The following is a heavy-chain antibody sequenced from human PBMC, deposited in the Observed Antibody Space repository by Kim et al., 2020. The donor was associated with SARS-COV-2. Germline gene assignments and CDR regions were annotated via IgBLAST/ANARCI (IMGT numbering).Heavy chain of an antibody. Sequence: GGSLRLSCAASEFTVSTNYITWVRQAPGKGLEWVSVIHTGAIMYYADSVKGRFTVSVDNAKNTLFLQMNTLSAEDTAVYYCARARRWLPEAAFDIWGQGTMVTVS. V-gene: IGHV3-53*01. CDR1: EFTVSTNY. CDR3: ARARRWLPEAAFDI. D-gene: IGHD5-12*01. CDR2: IHTGAIM. J-gene: IGHJ3*02.